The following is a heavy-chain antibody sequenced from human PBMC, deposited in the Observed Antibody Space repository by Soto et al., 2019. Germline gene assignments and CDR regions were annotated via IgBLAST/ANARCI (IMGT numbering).Heavy chain of an antibody. J-gene: IGHJ5*02. CDR2: INHSGST. CDR1: GGSFSGYY. D-gene: IGHD2-15*01. Sequence: ETLSLTCAVYGGSFSGYYWSWIRQPPGKGLEWIGEINHSGSTNYNPSLKSRVTISVDTSKNQFSLKLSSVTAADTAVYYCARGSIVVVGAATRDNWFEPWGQGTLVTVSS. V-gene: IGHV4-34*01. CDR3: ARGSIVVVGAATRDNWFEP.